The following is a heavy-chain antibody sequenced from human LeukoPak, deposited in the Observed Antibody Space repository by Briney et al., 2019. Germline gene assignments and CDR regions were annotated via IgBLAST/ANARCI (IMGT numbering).Heavy chain of an antibody. V-gene: IGHV1-69*13. J-gene: IGHJ6*03. CDR2: IISIFGTA. D-gene: IGHD2-15*01. CDR1: RGTFSSYA. CDR3: ARDGTDGVLPGLGYMDV. Sequence: PVNVSCKASRGTFSSYAISWVRQAPGQGLEGLGGIISIFGTADYAQKFQGRVTITPDESTSTAYMELSSLRSEDTAVYYCARDGTDGVLPGLGYMDVWGKGTTVTVSS.